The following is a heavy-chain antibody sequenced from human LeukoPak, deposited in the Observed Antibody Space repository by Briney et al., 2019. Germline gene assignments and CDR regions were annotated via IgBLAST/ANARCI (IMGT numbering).Heavy chain of an antibody. CDR3: ASLLTPALTRTAVMDV. CDR2: IYYSGST. CDR1: GGSISSSSYY. V-gene: IGHV4-39*07. J-gene: IGHJ6*04. Sequence: SETLSLTCTVSGGSISSSSYYWGWIRQPPGKGLEWIGSIYYSGSTYYNPSLKSRVTISVDTSKNQFSLKLSSVTAADTAVYYCASLLTPALTRTAVMDVWGKGTTVTVSS. D-gene: IGHD1-1*01.